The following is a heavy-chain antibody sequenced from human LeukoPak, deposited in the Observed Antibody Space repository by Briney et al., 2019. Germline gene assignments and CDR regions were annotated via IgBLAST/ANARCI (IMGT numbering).Heavy chain of an antibody. CDR1: GFTFSSYA. Sequence: GRSLRLSCAASGFTFSSYAMHWVRQAPGKGLEWVALMSYDGSYKYYADSVKGRFTISRDISKNTLYLQMNSLRAEDTAVYYCAKDLSYIGFGYWGQGTLVTVSS. CDR2: MSYDGSYK. D-gene: IGHD2-15*01. J-gene: IGHJ4*02. CDR3: AKDLSYIGFGY. V-gene: IGHV3-30*04.